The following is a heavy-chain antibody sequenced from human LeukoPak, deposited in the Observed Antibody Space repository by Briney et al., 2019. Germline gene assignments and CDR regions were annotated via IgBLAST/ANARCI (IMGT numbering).Heavy chain of an antibody. CDR3: ARADIIGIAEYDAFDI. J-gene: IGHJ3*02. Sequence: ASVKVSCKASGYTFTGYYMHWVRQAPGQGLEWMGWINPNSGGTNYAQKFQGRVTMTRDTSISTAYMELSGLRSDDTAVYYCARADIIGIAEYDAFDIWGQGTMVTVSS. CDR2: INPNSGGT. CDR1: GYTFTGYY. D-gene: IGHD6-13*01. V-gene: IGHV1-2*02.